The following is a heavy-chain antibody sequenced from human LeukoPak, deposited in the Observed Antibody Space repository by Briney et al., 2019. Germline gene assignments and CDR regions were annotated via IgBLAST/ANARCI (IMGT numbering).Heavy chain of an antibody. Sequence: PSETPSLTCTGSGGSISSYYWSWIRQPPGKGLEWMGYIYYSGSTNYNPSLKSRVTIAVDTSKNQFSLKLSSVPAADTAVYYCARDLRYSGSYYAAFDIWGQGTMVTVSS. J-gene: IGHJ3*02. CDR2: IYYSGST. CDR3: ARDLRYSGSYYAAFDI. D-gene: IGHD1-26*01. V-gene: IGHV4-59*01. CDR1: GGSISSYY.